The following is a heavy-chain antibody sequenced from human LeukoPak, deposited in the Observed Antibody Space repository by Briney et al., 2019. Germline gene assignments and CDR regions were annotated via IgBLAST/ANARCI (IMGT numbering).Heavy chain of an antibody. V-gene: IGHV3-72*01. CDR2: ARNKANSYTT. CDR1: GFTFRDYY. J-gene: IGHJ4*02. D-gene: IGHD7-27*01. CDR3: ARVAWGGYY. Sequence: GGSLRLSCAASGFTFRDYYMDWVRQAPGKGLEWVGRARNKANSYTTEYAASVKGRFTISRDDSKHSLYLQMNSLKAEDTAVYYGARVAWGGYYWGQGTLVTVSS.